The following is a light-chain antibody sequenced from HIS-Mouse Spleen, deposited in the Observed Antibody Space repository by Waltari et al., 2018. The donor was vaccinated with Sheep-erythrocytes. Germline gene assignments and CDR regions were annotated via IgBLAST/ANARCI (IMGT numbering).Light chain of an antibody. CDR2: KAY. Sequence: DIQMTQSPSTLSASVGDRVTITCRASQSISSWLAWYQQKPGKAPKLLIYKAYSLESGVSSRFSGSGSETEFTLTISSLQPDDFATYYCQQYNSYSWTFGQGTKVEIK. CDR1: QSISSW. V-gene: IGKV1-5*03. J-gene: IGKJ1*01. CDR3: QQYNSYSWT.